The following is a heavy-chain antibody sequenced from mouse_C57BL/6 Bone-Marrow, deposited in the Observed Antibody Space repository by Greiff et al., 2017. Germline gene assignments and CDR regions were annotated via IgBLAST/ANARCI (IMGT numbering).Heavy chain of an antibody. CDR1: GYAFSSSW. D-gene: IGHD1-2*01. J-gene: IGHJ3*01. Sequence: QVQLQQSGPELVKPGASVKISCKASGYAFSSSWMNWVKQRPGKGLEWIGRIYPGDGDTNYNGKFTGKATLTADKSSSTAYMQLSSLTSEDSAVYFCEGGHFWGQGTLVTVSA. V-gene: IGHV1-82*01. CDR2: IYPGDGDT. CDR3: EGGHF.